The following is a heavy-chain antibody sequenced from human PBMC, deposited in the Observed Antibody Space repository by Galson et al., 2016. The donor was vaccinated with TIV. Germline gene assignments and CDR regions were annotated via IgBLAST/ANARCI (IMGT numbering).Heavy chain of an antibody. V-gene: IGHV1-18*04. Sequence: SVKVSCKASGYQFSHYGISWVRQAPGDRLEWMGWVNPHNRVLNYAQKFQDRVTMTVDNSTSTAFMELRSLTLDDTAVYFCASVGIQLWMEELNVWGHGTLVTVSS. CDR3: ASVGIQLWMEELNV. CDR1: GYQFSHYG. D-gene: IGHD1-7*01. J-gene: IGHJ4*01. CDR2: VNPHNRVL.